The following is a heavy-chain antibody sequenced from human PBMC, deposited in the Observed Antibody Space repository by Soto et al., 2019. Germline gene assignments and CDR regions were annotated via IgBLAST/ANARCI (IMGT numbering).Heavy chain of an antibody. D-gene: IGHD6-19*01. CDR3: ARGKASGWYNGIYYYYMDV. CDR1: GYTFTSYG. CDR2: ISAYNGNT. Sequence: QVQLVQSGAEVKKPGASVQVSCKASGYTFTSYGISWVRQAPGQGLEWMGWISAYNGNTNYAQKLQGIVTMTTDTSTSTAYMELRSLRSDDTAVYYCARGKASGWYNGIYYYYMDVWGKGTTVTVSS. J-gene: IGHJ6*03. V-gene: IGHV1-18*01.